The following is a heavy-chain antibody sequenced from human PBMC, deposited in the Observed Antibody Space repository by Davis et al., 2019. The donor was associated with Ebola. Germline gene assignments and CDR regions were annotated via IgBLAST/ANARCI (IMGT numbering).Heavy chain of an antibody. CDR3: AKDLDQLLSDWFDP. D-gene: IGHD2-2*01. CDR2: ISGSGGST. CDR1: GFTFSSYA. Sequence: GESLKISCAASGFTFSSYAMSWVRQAPGKGLEWVSAISGSGGSTYYADSVKGRFTISRDNSKNTLYLQMNSLRAEDTAVYYCAKDLDQLLSDWFDPWGQGTLVTVSS. V-gene: IGHV3-23*01. J-gene: IGHJ5*02.